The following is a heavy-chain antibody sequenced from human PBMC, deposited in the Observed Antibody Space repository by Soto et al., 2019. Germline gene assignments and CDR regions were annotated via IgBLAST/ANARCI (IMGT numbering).Heavy chain of an antibody. CDR2: ISHDENNK. CDR3: ATRSGGGNVLDL. D-gene: IGHD2-15*01. J-gene: IGHJ5*02. CDR1: GFTFNAYT. V-gene: IGHV3-30-3*01. Sequence: QVQLVESGGGVVQPGRSLRLSCAASGFTFNAYTMHWVRQAPGKGLEWVAVISHDENNKFYADSVKGRFTISRDNSKDTLYVQMNSLRAEDTGVYHCATRSGGGNVLDLWGQGPLVTVSS.